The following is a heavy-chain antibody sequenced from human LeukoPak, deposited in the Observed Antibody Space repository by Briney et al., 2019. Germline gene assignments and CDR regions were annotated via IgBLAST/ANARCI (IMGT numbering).Heavy chain of an antibody. J-gene: IGHJ6*02. D-gene: IGHD1-26*01. CDR2: ISAYNGNT. CDR1: GYTFTSYG. V-gene: IGHV1-18*01. Sequence: ASVKVSCKASGYTFTSYGISWVRQAPGQGLEWMGWISAYNGNTNYAQKLQGRVTMTTDTSTSTAYMELRSLRSDDTAVYYCARVLGATPPYGMDVWGQGTTVTVSS. CDR3: ARVLGATPPYGMDV.